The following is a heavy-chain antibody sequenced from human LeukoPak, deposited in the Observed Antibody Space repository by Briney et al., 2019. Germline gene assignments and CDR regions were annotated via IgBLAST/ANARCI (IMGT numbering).Heavy chain of an antibody. V-gene: IGHV3-74*01. D-gene: IGHD6-13*01. CDR3: IRDLAAVPLG. J-gene: IGHJ4*02. CDR2: ISSDGSSS. Sequence: GSLRLSCAAAGFTVSTYWMHWVRQAPGKGLVWVSRISSDGSSSTYAASVKGRFTISRDNAKNTLYLQMNSLRADDTAVYYCIRDLAAVPLGWGQGTLVTVSS. CDR1: GFTVSTYW.